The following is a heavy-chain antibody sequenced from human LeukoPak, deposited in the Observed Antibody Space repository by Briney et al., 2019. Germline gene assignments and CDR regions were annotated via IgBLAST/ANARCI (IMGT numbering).Heavy chain of an antibody. J-gene: IGHJ4*02. CDR2: IYYSGST. CDR3: ARARYDFWSGYSIYFDY. Sequence: SETLSLTCTVSGGSISSYYWSWIRQPPGKGLEWIGYIYYSGSTNYNPSLKSRVTISVDTSKNQFSLKLSSVTAADTAVYYCARARYDFWSGYSIYFDYWGQGTLVTVSS. D-gene: IGHD3-3*01. CDR1: GGSISSYY. V-gene: IGHV4-59*08.